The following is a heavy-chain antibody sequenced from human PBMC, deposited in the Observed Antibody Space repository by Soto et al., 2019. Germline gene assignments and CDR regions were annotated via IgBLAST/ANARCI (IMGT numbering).Heavy chain of an antibody. CDR2: ISAYNDNT. D-gene: IGHD3-22*01. CDR3: AREYCDSSICSDPDY. J-gene: IGHJ4*02. V-gene: IGHV1-18*01. CDR1: GYTFTAFG. Sequence: QVQLVQSGAEVKKPGASVKVSCKASGYTFTAFGISWVRQAPGQGLEWMGWISAYNDNTKYAEKLQGRVTMTTERSTTTAYMELRSLRFDDTAVYYCAREYCDSSICSDPDYWGQGTLVTVSS.